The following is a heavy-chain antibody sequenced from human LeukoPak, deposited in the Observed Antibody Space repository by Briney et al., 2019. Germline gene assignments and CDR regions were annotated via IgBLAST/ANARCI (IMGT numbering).Heavy chain of an antibody. V-gene: IGHV1-2*02. CDR3: ASEAFCAGGSCNVQRVAS. CDR1: GYTFTAYY. Sequence: ASVKVSCKASGYTFTAYYIHWVRQAPGQGLEWMGWIDTNTGATKYAQKFQGRVTITRDTSTGTAYMELSSLISGVTALYYCASEAFCAGGSCNVQRVASWGPGTLVTVSS. D-gene: IGHD2-8*02. J-gene: IGHJ4*02. CDR2: IDTNTGAT.